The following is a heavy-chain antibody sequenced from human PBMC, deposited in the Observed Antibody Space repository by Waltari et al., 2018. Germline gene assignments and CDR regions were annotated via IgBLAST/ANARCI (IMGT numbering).Heavy chain of an antibody. D-gene: IGHD3-3*01. J-gene: IGHJ4*02. Sequence: QITLKESGPTLVKPTQTLTLTCTFSGFSLSTSGVGVGWIRQPPGKALEWLALIYWNDDKRYSPSLKSRLTITKDTSKNQVVLTMTNMDPVDTAVYYCTRDRLGFFGVEGDYWGQGTLVTVSS. CDR2: IYWNDDK. CDR3: TRDRLGFFGVEGDY. V-gene: IGHV2-5*01. CDR1: GFSLSTSGVG.